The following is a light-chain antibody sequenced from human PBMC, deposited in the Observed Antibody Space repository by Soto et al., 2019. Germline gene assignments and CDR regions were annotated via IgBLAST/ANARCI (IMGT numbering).Light chain of an antibody. CDR2: KSS. V-gene: IGKV1-5*03. J-gene: IGKJ1*01. CDR1: QTISDY. Sequence: DIQMTQSPSILSAFVGDRVTLTCRASQTISDYLAWFQQKPGKAPKLLIFKSSNLESGVPSRFSGSGSGTEFLLTISSLQPDDFATYYCQQYKSSPWTFGQGTKVEIK. CDR3: QQYKSSPWT.